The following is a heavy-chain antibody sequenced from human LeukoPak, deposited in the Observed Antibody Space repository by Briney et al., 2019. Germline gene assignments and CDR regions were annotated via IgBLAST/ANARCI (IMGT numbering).Heavy chain of an antibody. J-gene: IGHJ4*02. CDR1: GGTFSSYA. Sequence: ASVKVSCKASGGTFSSYAISWVRQAPGQGLEWMGGIIPIFGTANYAQKFQGRVTMTRDTSISTAYMELSRLRSDDTAVYYCARGLGSGYYTTDDYWGQGTLVTVSS. CDR3: ARGLGSGYYTTDDY. D-gene: IGHD3-22*01. CDR2: IIPIFGTA. V-gene: IGHV1-69*05.